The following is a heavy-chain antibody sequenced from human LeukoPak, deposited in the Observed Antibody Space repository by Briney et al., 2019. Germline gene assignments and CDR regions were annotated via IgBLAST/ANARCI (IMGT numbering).Heavy chain of an antibody. CDR2: ISSSSSTI. D-gene: IGHD3-22*01. Sequence: GGSLRLSCAASGFTFSSYSMNWVRQAPGKGLEWVSYISSSSSTIYYADSVKGRFTISRDNAKNSLYLQMNSLRAEDTAVYYCARGPLYDSSGYSGMDVWGQGTTVTVSS. V-gene: IGHV3-48*04. CDR3: ARGPLYDSSGYSGMDV. J-gene: IGHJ6*02. CDR1: GFTFSSYS.